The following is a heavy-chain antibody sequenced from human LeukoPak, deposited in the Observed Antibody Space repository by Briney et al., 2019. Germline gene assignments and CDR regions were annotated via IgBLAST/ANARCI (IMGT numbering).Heavy chain of an antibody. CDR2: IRYDGSNK. CDR1: GFTFSGYG. CDR3: ARDTMVRGVMAGFDT. D-gene: IGHD3-10*01. Sequence: GGSLRLSCAASGFTFSGYGMRWVRQTPGKGLEWVGVIRYDGSNKYYADSVKGIFTVSRDNYKNPLQLQMTSLRAEDTSVYYCARDTMVRGVMAGFDTWGQGTLVTVSS. V-gene: IGHV3-33*01. J-gene: IGHJ5*01.